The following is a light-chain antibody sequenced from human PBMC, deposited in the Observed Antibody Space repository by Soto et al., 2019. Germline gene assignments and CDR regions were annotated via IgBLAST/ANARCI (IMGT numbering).Light chain of an antibody. CDR1: QSGSSSS. Sequence: LSQSSRTLSLHTEERAPLSCRAIQSGSSSSLAWYQQKPGQAPRLLIYGASNRATGIPARFSGSGSGTDFTLTISSLEPEDFAVYYSQQRSNWPPETCGQGTKV. CDR2: GAS. J-gene: IGKJ1*01. V-gene: IGKV3D-20*02. CDR3: QQRSNWPPET.